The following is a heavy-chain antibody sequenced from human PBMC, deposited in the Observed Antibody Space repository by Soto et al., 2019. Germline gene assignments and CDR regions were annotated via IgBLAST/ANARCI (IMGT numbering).Heavy chain of an antibody. CDR3: ARHSYYYDSSGYYQDYYYGMDV. CDR1: GYSFTSYW. CDR2: IYPGDSDT. J-gene: IGHJ6*02. Sequence: GESRTISCKGSGYSFTSYWIGWVRQMPGKGLEWMGIIYPGDSDTRYSPSFQGQVTISADKSISTAYLQLSSLKASDTAMYYCARHSYYYDSSGYYQDYYYGMDVWGQGTTVTVSS. V-gene: IGHV5-51*01. D-gene: IGHD3-22*01.